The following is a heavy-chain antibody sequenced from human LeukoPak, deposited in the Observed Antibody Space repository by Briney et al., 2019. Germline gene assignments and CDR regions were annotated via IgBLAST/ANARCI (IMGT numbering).Heavy chain of an antibody. V-gene: IGHV3-21*01. J-gene: IGHJ5*02. CDR2: ISSSSSNI. D-gene: IGHD3-10*01. CDR1: GFSFRSFA. CDR3: VGSRLTMVRGVSNWFDP. Sequence: GGSLRLSCAASAASGFSFRSFAINWVRQAPGKGLQCVSSISSSSSNIYHADSVKDRFTISRDNAKNSVFLQVNSLRVEDTAVYYCVGSRLTMVRGVSNWFDPWGQGTLVTVSS.